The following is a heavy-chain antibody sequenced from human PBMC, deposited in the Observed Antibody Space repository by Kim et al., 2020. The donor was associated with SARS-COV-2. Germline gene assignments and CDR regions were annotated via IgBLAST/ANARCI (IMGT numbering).Heavy chain of an antibody. J-gene: IGHJ5*02. V-gene: IGHV3-53*01. Sequence: ADAVTGRFTIARDNSKNTLYLQMTSLRAEDTAVYYCARGRGRYRPNWFDPWGQGTLVTVSS. CDR3: ARGRGRYRPNWFDP. D-gene: IGHD3-16*02.